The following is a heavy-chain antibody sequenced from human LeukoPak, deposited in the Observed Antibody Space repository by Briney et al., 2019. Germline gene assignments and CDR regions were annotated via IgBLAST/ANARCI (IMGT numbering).Heavy chain of an antibody. CDR2: IKSRTDGETT. V-gene: IGHV3-15*01. CDR3: TTVHGAGPVNFDY. J-gene: IGHJ4*02. CDR1: GFTFSIVW. D-gene: IGHD3-16*01. Sequence: GGSLRLSCTASGFTFSIVWMTWVRQAPGKGLEWVGRIKSRTDGETTDYAAPVKGRFSISRDDSENTLYLQMNSLKNEDTDVYFCTTVHGAGPVNFDYWGQGSLVTVSS.